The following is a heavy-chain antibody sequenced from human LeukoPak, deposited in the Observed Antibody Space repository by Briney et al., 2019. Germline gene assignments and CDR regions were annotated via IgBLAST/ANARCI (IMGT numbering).Heavy chain of an antibody. J-gene: IGHJ4*02. CDR3: VREKEESRGFDY. CDR2: IKKDGSQI. CDR1: GFTLSSYW. Sequence: PGGSLRLSCAASGFTLSSYWMSWVRQAPGKGLEWVANIKKDGSQIFYVDSVKGRFTISRDNAKNSLYLQMNSLRVEDTAVYFCVREKEESRGFDYWGQGTLVTVSS. V-gene: IGHV3-7*01. D-gene: IGHD3-10*01.